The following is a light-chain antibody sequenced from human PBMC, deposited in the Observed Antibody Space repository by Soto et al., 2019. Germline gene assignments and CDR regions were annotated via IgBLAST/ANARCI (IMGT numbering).Light chain of an antibody. CDR1: SSNIGSNN. CDR3: AAWDDSLNGHV. CDR2: SRN. J-gene: IGLJ1*01. V-gene: IGLV1-44*01. Sequence: QSVLTQPPSASGTPGQRVTISCSGSSSNIGSNNVNWYQQLPGTAPKLLIYSRNQRPSGVPDRFSGSKSGTSASLAISGLQSEDEADYYCAAWDDSLNGHVFGTGTQLTVL.